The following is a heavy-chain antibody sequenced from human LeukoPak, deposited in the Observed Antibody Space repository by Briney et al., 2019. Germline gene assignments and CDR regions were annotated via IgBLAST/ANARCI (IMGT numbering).Heavy chain of an antibody. Sequence: GASVKVSCKPSGYTFTDYSINWVRQAPGQGLEWMGRIIPILGIANYAQKFQGRVTITADKSTSTAYMELSSLRSEDTAVYYCARDGSHSTGGYWGQGTLVTVSS. J-gene: IGHJ4*02. CDR3: ARDGSHSTGGY. D-gene: IGHD6-25*01. CDR2: IIPILGIA. V-gene: IGHV1-69*04. CDR1: GYTFTDYS.